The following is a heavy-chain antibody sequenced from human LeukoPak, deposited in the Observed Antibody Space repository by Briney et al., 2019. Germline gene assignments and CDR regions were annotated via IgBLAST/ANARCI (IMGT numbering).Heavy chain of an antibody. CDR3: AGGIAVAGTRAFDI. CDR1: GDSIGSYY. V-gene: IGHV4-59*01. CDR2: IYYSGST. Sequence: KPSETLSLTCTVSGDSIGSYYWNWIRQPPGKGLEWIGYIYYSGSTNYNPSLKSRVTISVDTSKNQFSLKLSSVTAADTAVYYCAGGIAVAGTRAFDIWGQGTMVTVSS. J-gene: IGHJ3*02. D-gene: IGHD6-19*01.